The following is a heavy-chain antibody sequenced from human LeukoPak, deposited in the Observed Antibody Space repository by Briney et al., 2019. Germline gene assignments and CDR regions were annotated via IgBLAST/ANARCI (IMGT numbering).Heavy chain of an antibody. Sequence: SETLSLTCTVSGGSISSYYWSWIRQPPGKGLEWIGYIYYSGSTNYNPSLKSRVTISVDTSKTQFSLKLSAVTAADTAVYYCAREGGITVFGVAQPGGAFDIWGQGTMVTVSS. CDR1: GGSISSYY. V-gene: IGHV4-59*01. D-gene: IGHD3-3*01. CDR3: AREGGITVFGVAQPGGAFDI. CDR2: IYYSGST. J-gene: IGHJ3*02.